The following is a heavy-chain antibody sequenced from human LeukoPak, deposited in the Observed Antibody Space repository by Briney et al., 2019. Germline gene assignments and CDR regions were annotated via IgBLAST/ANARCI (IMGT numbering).Heavy chain of an antibody. CDR3: ARRPYSGSPNWFDP. Sequence: GESLKISCEASGHSFTNHWIGWVRQMPGKGLEWMGIINLGDSETQYSPSFQGLVTISLDKSISTAYLQWRSLKVSDTAMYYCARRPYSGSPNWFDPWGQGTLVTVSS. D-gene: IGHD1-26*01. J-gene: IGHJ5*02. CDR2: INLGDSET. CDR1: GHSFTNHW. V-gene: IGHV5-51*01.